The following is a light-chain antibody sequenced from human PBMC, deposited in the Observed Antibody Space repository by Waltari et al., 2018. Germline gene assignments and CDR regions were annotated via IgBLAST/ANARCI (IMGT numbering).Light chain of an antibody. Sequence: QAGLTQPPSVSKGLRQTATLTCTGNNNNVGYEGATWLQQHQGHPPKLLFYRNNNRPSGISERVSASRSGSTASLTITGLQTEDEADYDCSAWDRSLSAWVFGGGTKLTVL. J-gene: IGLJ3*02. CDR2: RNN. CDR1: NNNVGYEG. V-gene: IGLV10-54*04. CDR3: SAWDRSLSAWV.